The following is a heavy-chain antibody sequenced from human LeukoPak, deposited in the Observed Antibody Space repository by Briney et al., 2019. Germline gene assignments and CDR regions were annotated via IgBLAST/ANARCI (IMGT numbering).Heavy chain of an antibody. V-gene: IGHV3-23*01. J-gene: IGHJ5*02. D-gene: IGHD5-24*01. CDR3: AKGKGYNKLDWFDP. Sequence: PGGSLRLSCAASGFTFSTFAMTWVRQGPGKGLEWVSSIDGSGAGTYYADSVKGRFSISRDNSKSTLYLQMYSLTAGDTAVYYCAKGKGYNKLDWFDPWGQGTLVTVS. CDR2: IDGSGAGT. CDR1: GFTFSTFA.